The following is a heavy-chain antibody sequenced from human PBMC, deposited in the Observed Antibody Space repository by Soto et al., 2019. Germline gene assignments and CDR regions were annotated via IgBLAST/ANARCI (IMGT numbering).Heavy chain of an antibody. CDR3: ARGGDGSGSYHYYFDY. CDR1: GYTFTSYY. V-gene: IGHV1-46*03. Sequence: QVQLVQSGAEVKKPGASVKVSCKASGYTFTSYYMHWVRQAPGQGLEWMGIINPSGGSTSYAQKFQGRVTMTRGTSTSTVYMELSSLRSEDTAVYYCARGGDGSGSYHYYFDYWGQGTLVTVSS. CDR2: INPSGGST. D-gene: IGHD3-10*01. J-gene: IGHJ4*02.